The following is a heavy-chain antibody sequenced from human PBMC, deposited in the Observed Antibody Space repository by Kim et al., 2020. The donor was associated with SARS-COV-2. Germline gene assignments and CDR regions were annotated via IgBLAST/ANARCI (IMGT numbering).Heavy chain of an antibody. CDR1: GGSISSSSYY. CDR3: ARHPYPFLNYYYYGMDV. Sequence: SETLSLTCTVSGGSISSSSYYWGWIRQPPGKGLEWIGSIYYSGSTYYNPSLKSRVTISVDTSKNQFSLKLSSVTAADTAVYYCARHPYPFLNYYYYGMDVWGQGTTVTVSS. J-gene: IGHJ6*02. V-gene: IGHV4-39*01. CDR2: IYYSGST.